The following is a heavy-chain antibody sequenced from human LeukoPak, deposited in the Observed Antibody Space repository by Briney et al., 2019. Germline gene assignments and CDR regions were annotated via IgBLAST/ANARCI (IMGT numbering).Heavy chain of an antibody. V-gene: IGHV3-23*01. CDR2: ISGSGGST. D-gene: IGHD2-2*01. CDR3: AKDIVVVPAAIRFDY. J-gene: IGHJ4*02. CDR1: GFTLSSYA. Sequence: GGSLRLSCAASGFTLSSYAMSWVRQAPGKGLEWVSAISGSGGSTYYADSVKGRFTISRDNSKNTLYLQMNSLRAEDTAVYYCAKDIVVVPAAIRFDYWGQGTLVTVSS.